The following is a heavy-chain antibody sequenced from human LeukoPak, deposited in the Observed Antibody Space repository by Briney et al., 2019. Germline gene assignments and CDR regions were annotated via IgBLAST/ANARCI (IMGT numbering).Heavy chain of an antibody. CDR3: ARMGYYGSGSYYKGYYGMDV. Sequence: GGSLRLSCAASGFTFSSYEMNWVRQAPGKGLEWVSYISSSGSTIYYADSVKGRFTTSRDNAKNSLYLQMNSLRAEDTAVYYCARMGYYGSGSYYKGYYGMDVWGQGTTVTVSS. CDR2: ISSSGSTI. CDR1: GFTFSSYE. V-gene: IGHV3-48*03. J-gene: IGHJ6*02. D-gene: IGHD3-10*01.